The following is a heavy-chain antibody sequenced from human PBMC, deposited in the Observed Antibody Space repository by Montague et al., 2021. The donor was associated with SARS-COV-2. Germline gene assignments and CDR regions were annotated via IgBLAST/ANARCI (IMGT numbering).Heavy chain of an antibody. D-gene: IGHD3-22*01. V-gene: IGHV4-61*02. CDR1: GGSISSGSYY. J-gene: IGHJ5*02. Sequence: TLSLTCTVSGGSISSGSYYWSWIRQPAGKGLEWIGRIYTSGSTNYNPSLKSRVTISVDTSKNQFSLKLSSVTAADTAVYYCARDPLYYYDSSGLLLDWYFDPWGQGTLVTVSS. CDR2: IYTSGST. CDR3: ARDPLYYYDSSGLLLDWYFDP.